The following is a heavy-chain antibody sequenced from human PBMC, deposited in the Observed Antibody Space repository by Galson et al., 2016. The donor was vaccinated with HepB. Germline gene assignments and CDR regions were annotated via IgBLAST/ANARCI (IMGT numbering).Heavy chain of an antibody. J-gene: IGHJ6*02. V-gene: IGHV3-53*01. CDR2: IYSGNNA. Sequence: SLRLSCAVSGFSVSQNYMTWVRQAPGKGLEWLSVIYSGNNAYYADSVKGRFTISRDNSKNTLFLQMNSLRAEDTAVYYCAKSLLGVTLVSYYYGMDVWGQGTTVTVSS. D-gene: IGHD2-21*02. CDR1: GFSVSQNY. CDR3: AKSLLGVTLVSYYYGMDV.